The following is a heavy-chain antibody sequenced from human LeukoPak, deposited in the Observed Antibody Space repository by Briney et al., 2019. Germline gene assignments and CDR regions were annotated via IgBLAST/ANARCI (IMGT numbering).Heavy chain of an antibody. Sequence: PGGSLRLSCAASGFTFSSYWMSWVRQAPGKGLEWVANIKQDGSEKYYVDSVKGRFTISRDNAKNSLYLQMNSLRAEDTALYYCAKDVNYDSSGFFDYWGQGTLVTVSS. J-gene: IGHJ4*02. D-gene: IGHD3-22*01. CDR1: GFTFSSYW. CDR2: IKQDGSEK. V-gene: IGHV3-7*03. CDR3: AKDVNYDSSGFFDY.